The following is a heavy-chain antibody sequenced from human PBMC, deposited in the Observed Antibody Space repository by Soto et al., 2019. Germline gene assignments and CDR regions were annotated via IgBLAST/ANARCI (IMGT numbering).Heavy chain of an antibody. CDR3: ARENAVAAHFDY. V-gene: IGHV4-31*03. CDR1: GGSISSGGYY. J-gene: IGHJ4*02. Sequence: PSETLSLTCTVSGGSISSGGYYWSWIRQHPGKGLEWIGYIYYSGSTYYNPSLKSRVTISVDTSKNQFSLKLSSVTAADTAVYYCARENAVAAHFDYWGQGALVTVSS. D-gene: IGHD2-2*01. CDR2: IYYSGST.